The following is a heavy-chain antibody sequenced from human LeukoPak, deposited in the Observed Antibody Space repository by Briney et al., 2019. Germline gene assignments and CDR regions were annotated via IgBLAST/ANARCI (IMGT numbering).Heavy chain of an antibody. J-gene: IGHJ4*02. V-gene: IGHV4-39*01. CDR2: IYYSGSS. CDR1: GGSISSSGYY. Sequence: PSETLSLTCTVSGGSISSSGYYWGCIRQPPGKGLEWIGSIYYSGSSYYNPSLKSRLTISVDTSKDQFSVRLSSVTAADTAVYYCARQSRVLAYFDYWGQGTLVTVSS. CDR3: ARQSRVLAYFDY. D-gene: IGHD6-6*01.